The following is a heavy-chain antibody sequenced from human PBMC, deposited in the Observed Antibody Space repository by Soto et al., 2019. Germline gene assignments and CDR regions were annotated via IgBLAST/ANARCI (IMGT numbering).Heavy chain of an antibody. Sequence: EVQLVESAGGLIQPGGSLRLSCAASGFTVSSNYMTWVRQAPGKGLEWVSVIYRGGRTYYADSVKGRYTISGDNSKNPLYLQMNSLRAEDTAVYYCARGIGGYEHLWYFAYWGQGTLVTVSS. V-gene: IGHV3-53*01. CDR3: ARGIGGYEHLWYFAY. CDR1: GFTVSSNY. J-gene: IGHJ4*02. D-gene: IGHD5-12*01. CDR2: IYRGGRT.